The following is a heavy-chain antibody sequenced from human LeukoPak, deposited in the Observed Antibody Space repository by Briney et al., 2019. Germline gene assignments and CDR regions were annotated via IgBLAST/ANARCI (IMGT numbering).Heavy chain of an antibody. CDR1: GFTFNNYA. J-gene: IGHJ4*02. V-gene: IGHV3-7*01. CDR2: IKQDGSEK. Sequence: GGSLRLSCAASGFTFNNYAMHWVRQAPGKGLEWAASIKQDGSEKYYVDSVKGRFTTSRDNAKSSLYLQMNSLRTEDTAVYYCARWKLSGTTGFEYWGQGTLVTVSS. D-gene: IGHD1-20*01. CDR3: ARWKLSGTTGFEY.